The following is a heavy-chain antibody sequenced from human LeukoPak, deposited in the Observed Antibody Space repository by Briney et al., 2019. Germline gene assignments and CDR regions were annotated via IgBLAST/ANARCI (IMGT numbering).Heavy chain of an antibody. J-gene: IGHJ4*02. V-gene: IGHV4-59*08. Sequence: SETLSLTCTVSGGSISSYYWSWIRQPPGKGLEWIGYIYYSGSTNYNPSLKSRVTISVDTSKNQFSLKLSSVTAADTAVYYCARQFVAAYYFDYWGQGTLVTVSS. CDR1: GGSISSYY. CDR3: ARQFVAAYYFDY. CDR2: IYYSGST. D-gene: IGHD6-19*01.